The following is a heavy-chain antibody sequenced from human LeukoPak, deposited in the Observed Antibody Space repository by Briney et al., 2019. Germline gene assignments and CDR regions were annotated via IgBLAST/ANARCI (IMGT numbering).Heavy chain of an antibody. CDR3: ASSTRGVHEYSYGGYFDY. J-gene: IGHJ4*02. Sequence: RASVKVSCKTSGGTFSSYGISWVRQAPGQGLEWMGGIIPIIATANYAQKFQGRVTITTDESTSTAYMELSSLRSEDTAVYYCASSTRGVHEYSYGGYFDYWGQGTLVTVSS. V-gene: IGHV1-69*05. D-gene: IGHD5-18*01. CDR1: GGTFSSYG. CDR2: IIPIIATA.